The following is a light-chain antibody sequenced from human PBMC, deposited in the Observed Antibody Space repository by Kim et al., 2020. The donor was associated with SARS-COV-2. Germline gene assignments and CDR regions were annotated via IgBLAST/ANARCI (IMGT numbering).Light chain of an antibody. Sequence: DIQMTQSPSTLSASVGDRVTITCRASQSVSTWLAWYKQRPGKAPKLLIFDASSLHSGVPSRFSGSGSGTEFTLTISSLQPDDFATYYCQQYNTYATWTFGQGTKVDIK. CDR2: DAS. CDR3: QQYNTYATWT. J-gene: IGKJ1*01. V-gene: IGKV1-5*01. CDR1: QSVSTW.